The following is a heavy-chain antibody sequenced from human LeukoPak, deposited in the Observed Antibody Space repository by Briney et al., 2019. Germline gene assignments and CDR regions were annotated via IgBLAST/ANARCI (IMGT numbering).Heavy chain of an antibody. CDR3: ARDGGAVAGRFDY. J-gene: IGHJ4*02. Sequence: GSSVKVSCKASGGTFSSYAIRWVRQAPGQGLEWMGGIIPIFGTANYAQKFQGRVTITADESTSTAYMELSSLRSEDTAVYYCARDGGAVAGRFDYWGQGTLVTVSS. CDR2: IIPIFGTA. V-gene: IGHV1-69*01. D-gene: IGHD6-19*01. CDR1: GGTFSSYA.